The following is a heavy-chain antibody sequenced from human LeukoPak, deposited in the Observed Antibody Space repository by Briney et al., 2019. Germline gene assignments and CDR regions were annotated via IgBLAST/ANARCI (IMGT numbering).Heavy chain of an antibody. V-gene: IGHV3-23*01. CDR1: GFTFSSYA. Sequence: PGGSLRLSCAASGFTFSSYAMSWVRQAPGKGLEWVSAISGSGGSTYYADSVKGRFTISRDNSKNTLYLQMNSLRAEDTAVYYCANGGQYSSSWKAYYFDYWGQGTLVTVSS. CDR3: ANGGQYSSSWKAYYFDY. J-gene: IGHJ4*02. CDR2: ISGSGGST. D-gene: IGHD6-13*01.